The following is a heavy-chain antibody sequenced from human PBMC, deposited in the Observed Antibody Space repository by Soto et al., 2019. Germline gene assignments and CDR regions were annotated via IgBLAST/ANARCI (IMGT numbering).Heavy chain of an antibody. J-gene: IGHJ4*02. CDR2: IYYSGST. Sequence: SETLSLTCTVSGGSVSSGSYYWSWIRQPPGKGLEWIGYIYYSGSTNCNPSLKSRVTISVDTSKNQFSLKLSSVTAADTAVYYCARAVAAAGHFDYWGQGTLVTVSS. CDR1: GGSVSSGSYY. CDR3: ARAVAAAGHFDY. D-gene: IGHD6-13*01. V-gene: IGHV4-61*01.